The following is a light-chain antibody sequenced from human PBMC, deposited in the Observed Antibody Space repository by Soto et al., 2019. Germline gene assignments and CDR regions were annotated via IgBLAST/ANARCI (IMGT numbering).Light chain of an antibody. Sequence: QSVLTQPASVSGAPGQSITVSCTGTSNDVGGYNYVSWYQQYPGKVSRLMIYDVTNRPSGVSNRFSGSKSGNTASLTISGLQAEDEADYYCSSYRRGSTDVFGTGTKVTVL. CDR2: DVT. V-gene: IGLV2-14*01. J-gene: IGLJ1*01. CDR1: SNDVGGYNY. CDR3: SSYRRGSTDV.